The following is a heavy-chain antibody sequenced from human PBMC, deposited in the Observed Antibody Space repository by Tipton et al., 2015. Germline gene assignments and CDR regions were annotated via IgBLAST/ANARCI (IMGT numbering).Heavy chain of an antibody. V-gene: IGHV4-61*01. Sequence: TLSLTCTVSGGSVSSANYYWSWIRQPPGKGLEWIGYISYSGSTHYNPSLKSRVTISLDTSKNQFSLTLNSVTAADTAVYYCARDLEHGMDVWGQGTTVTVSS. CDR3: ARDLEHGMDV. CDR1: GGSVSSANYY. J-gene: IGHJ6*02. CDR2: ISYSGST. D-gene: IGHD5-24*01.